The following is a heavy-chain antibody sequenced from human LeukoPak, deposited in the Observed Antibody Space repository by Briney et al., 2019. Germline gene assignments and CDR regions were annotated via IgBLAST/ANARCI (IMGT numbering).Heavy chain of an antibody. Sequence: GRSLRLSCAASGFTFSSYAMHWVRQAPGKGLEWVAVISYDGSNKYYADSVKGRFTISRDNSKNTLYLQMNSLRAEDTAVYYCAREPYYSSGYPLDYWGQGTLVTVSS. CDR3: AREPYYSSGYPLDY. D-gene: IGHD3-22*01. CDR2: ISYDGSNK. J-gene: IGHJ4*02. V-gene: IGHV3-30-3*01. CDR1: GFTFSSYA.